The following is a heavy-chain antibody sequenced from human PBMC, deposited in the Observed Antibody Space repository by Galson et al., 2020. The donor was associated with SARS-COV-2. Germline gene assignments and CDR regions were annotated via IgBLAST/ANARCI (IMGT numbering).Heavy chain of an antibody. CDR2: IYTSCNT. CDR3: ARGEFFEFNYYGMDV. CDR1: GASIRSGCYH. Sequence: SETLSLTCTVSGASIRSGCYHWSWIRQPAGKGLESIGRIYTSCNTNYTPSLKSRVTISLDTSKNQFSLRLRSVTAADTAVYYCARGEFFEFNYYGMDVWGQGTTVTVSS. J-gene: IGHJ6*02. D-gene: IGHD3-3*01. V-gene: IGHV4-61*02.